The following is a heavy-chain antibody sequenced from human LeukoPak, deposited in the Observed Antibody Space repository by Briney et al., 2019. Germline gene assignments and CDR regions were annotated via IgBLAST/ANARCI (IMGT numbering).Heavy chain of an antibody. V-gene: IGHV4-59*08. CDR1: GGPIRDFY. CDR2: TYHSGST. D-gene: IGHD5-24*01. J-gene: IGHJ3*01. CDR3: TRHKRWLQFPDAFDV. Sequence: SETLSLTCTVSGGPIRDFYWSWIRLPPGKGLEWIGYTYHSGSTSYNPSLESRVAITVDMSKSQFSLELSSVTAADTAIYYCTRHKRWLQFPDAFDVWGQGTMVTVSS.